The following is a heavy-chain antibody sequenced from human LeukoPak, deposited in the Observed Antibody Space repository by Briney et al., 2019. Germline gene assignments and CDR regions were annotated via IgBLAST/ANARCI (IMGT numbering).Heavy chain of an antibody. Sequence: PGGSLRLSCAASGFSFRDYYMSWVRQAPGRGLEWVANINYDGTDKTYVASVRGRFTISRDNAKNSLYLQMNSLRAEDAAVYYCARGRSLDVWGQGTTVTVSS. J-gene: IGHJ6*02. V-gene: IGHV3-7*05. CDR3: ARGRSLDV. CDR2: INYDGTDK. CDR1: GFSFRDYY. D-gene: IGHD3-10*01.